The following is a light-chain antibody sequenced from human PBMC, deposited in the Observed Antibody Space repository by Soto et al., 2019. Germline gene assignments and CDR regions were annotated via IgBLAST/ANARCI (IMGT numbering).Light chain of an antibody. CDR3: QQRSSWPS. CDR1: QSVSSSY. J-gene: IGKJ5*01. V-gene: IGKV3-11*01. CDR2: DAS. Sequence: PGERATLSCGASQSVSSSYLAWYQQKPGQAPRLLIYDASNRATGIPARFSGSGSGTDFTLTISSLEPEDFAVYHCQQRSSWPSFGQGTRLEI.